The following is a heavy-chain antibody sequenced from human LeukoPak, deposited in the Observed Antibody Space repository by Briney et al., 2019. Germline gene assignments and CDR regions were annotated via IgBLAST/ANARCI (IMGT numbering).Heavy chain of an antibody. CDR1: GFTFSSYA. CDR3: TRDYSYAMAV. V-gene: IGHV3-64*04. D-gene: IGHD2-21*01. J-gene: IGHJ6*02. Sequence: GGSLRLSCSASGFTFSSYAMHWVRQAPGKGLEYVSAISSNGGSTYYADSVKGRFTISRDNAKNMVNLQMNSLRAEDTAIYYCTRDYSYAMAVWGQGTTVTVSS. CDR2: ISSNGGST.